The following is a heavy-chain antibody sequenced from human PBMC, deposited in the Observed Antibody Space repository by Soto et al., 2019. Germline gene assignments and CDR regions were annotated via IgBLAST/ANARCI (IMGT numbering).Heavy chain of an antibody. D-gene: IGHD3-22*01. V-gene: IGHV4-4*02. CDR3: ARSPDSSGYYPRRYYYGMDV. J-gene: IGHJ6*02. Sequence: PAGTLSLTCAVSGISISSSNWWSWVRQPPGKGLEWIGEIYHSGSTNYNPSLKSRVTISVDKSKNQFSLKLSSVTAADTAVYYCARSPDSSGYYPRRYYYGMDVWGQGTTVTVSS. CDR2: IYHSGST. CDR1: GISISSSNW.